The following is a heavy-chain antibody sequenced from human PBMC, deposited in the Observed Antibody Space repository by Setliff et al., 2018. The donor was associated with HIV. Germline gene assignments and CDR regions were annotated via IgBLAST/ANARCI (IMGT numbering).Heavy chain of an antibody. CDR1: GYAFDTFW. CDR2: IYPDDSDT. CDR3: ARSTHSESSFDY. Sequence: GESLKISCKGSGYAFDTFWISWVRQMPGKGLECMGTIYPDDSDTRYSPSFQGQVAISVDKSIRAVYLQWSSLKASDSAMYYCARSTHSESSFDYWGQGTLGTVSS. V-gene: IGHV5-51*01. J-gene: IGHJ4*02. D-gene: IGHD1-26*01.